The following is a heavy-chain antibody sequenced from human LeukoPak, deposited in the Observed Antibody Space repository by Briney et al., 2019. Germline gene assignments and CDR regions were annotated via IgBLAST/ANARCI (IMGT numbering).Heavy chain of an antibody. Sequence: GGSLGLSCAASGFTFSSYWMSWVRQAPGKGLEWVANIKQDGSEKYYVDSVKGRFTISRDNAKNSLYLQMNSLRAEDTAVYYCARDFSQQLVPFDYWGQGTLVTVSS. CDR2: IKQDGSEK. D-gene: IGHD6-13*01. CDR3: ARDFSQQLVPFDY. CDR1: GFTFSSYW. V-gene: IGHV3-7*01. J-gene: IGHJ4*02.